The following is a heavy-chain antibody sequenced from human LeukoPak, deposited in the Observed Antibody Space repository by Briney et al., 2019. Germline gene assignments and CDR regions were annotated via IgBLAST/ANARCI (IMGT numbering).Heavy chain of an antibody. D-gene: IGHD3-22*01. J-gene: IGHJ3*02. Sequence: PSETLSLTCAVYGGSFSGYYWSWIRQPPGKGLEWIGEINHSGSTNYNPSLKSRVTISVDTSKNQFSLKLSSVTAADTAVYYCAINSYYDSSGYPDHDAFDIWGQGTMVTVSS. CDR2: INHSGST. V-gene: IGHV4-34*01. CDR3: AINSYYDSSGYPDHDAFDI. CDR1: GGSFSGYY.